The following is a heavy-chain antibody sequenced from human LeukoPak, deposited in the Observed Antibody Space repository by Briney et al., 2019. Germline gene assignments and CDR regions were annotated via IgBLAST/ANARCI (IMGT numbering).Heavy chain of an antibody. CDR2: INSNSGGT. CDR1: GYTFIGHY. V-gene: IGHV1-2*02. Sequence: VASVKVSCKASGYTFIGHYMHWVRQAPGQGLEWMGWINSNSGGTKYAQKFQGSVIMTRDTSISTAYMELSRLKSDDTAVYYCARRRIHSWSNAFDIWGQGTTVTVSS. CDR3: ARRRIHSWSNAFDI. D-gene: IGHD5-18*01. J-gene: IGHJ3*02.